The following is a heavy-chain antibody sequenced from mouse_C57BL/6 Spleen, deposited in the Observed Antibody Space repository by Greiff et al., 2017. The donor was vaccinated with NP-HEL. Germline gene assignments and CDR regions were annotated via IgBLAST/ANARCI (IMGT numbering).Heavy chain of an antibody. CDR3: AILYGNYFDY. Sequence: QVQLQQPGAELVRPGTSVKLSCKASGYTFTSYWMHWVKQRPGQGLEWIGVIDPSDSYTNYNQKFKGKATLTVDTSSITAYMQLSSLTSEDSAVYYCAILYGNYFDYWGQGTTLTVSS. CDR2: IDPSDSYT. J-gene: IGHJ2*01. D-gene: IGHD2-1*01. V-gene: IGHV1-59*01. CDR1: GYTFTSYW.